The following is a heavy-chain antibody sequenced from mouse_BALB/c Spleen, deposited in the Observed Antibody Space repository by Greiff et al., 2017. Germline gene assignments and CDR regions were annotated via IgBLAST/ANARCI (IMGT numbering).Heavy chain of an antibody. Sequence: QVQLQQSGAELVKPGASVKLSCKASGYTFTSYYMYWVKQRPGQGLEWIGEINPSNGGTNFNEKFKSKATLTVDKSSSTEYMQLSSLTSEDSAVYYCTRYYYGSSYYAMDYWGQGTSVTVSS. V-gene: IGHV1S81*02. J-gene: IGHJ4*01. CDR2: INPSNGGT. CDR1: GYTFTSYY. CDR3: TRYYYGSSYYAMDY. D-gene: IGHD1-1*01.